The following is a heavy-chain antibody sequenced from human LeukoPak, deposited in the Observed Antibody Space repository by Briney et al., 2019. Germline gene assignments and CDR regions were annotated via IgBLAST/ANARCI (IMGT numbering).Heavy chain of an antibody. J-gene: IGHJ4*02. Sequence: GGSLRLSCAASGFTFSSYWMSWVRQAPGKGLEWVANIKQDGSEKYYVDSVKGRFTISRANAKNSLYLQMNSLRAEDTAVYYCARESAEGIAVAGLDYLGQGTLVTVSS. CDR2: IKQDGSEK. D-gene: IGHD6-19*01. CDR1: GFTFSSYW. V-gene: IGHV3-7*01. CDR3: ARESAEGIAVAGLDY.